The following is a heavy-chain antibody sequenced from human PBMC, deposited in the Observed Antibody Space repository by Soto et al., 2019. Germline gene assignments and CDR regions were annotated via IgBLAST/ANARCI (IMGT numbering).Heavy chain of an antibody. CDR2: ISYDGSNK. J-gene: IGHJ3*02. V-gene: IGHV3-30*18. D-gene: IGHD3-10*01. CDR1: GFTFSSYG. Sequence: PGGSLRLSCAASGFTFSSYGMHWVRQAPGKGLEWVAVISYDGSNKYYADSVKGRFTISRDNSKNTLYLQMNSLRAEDTAVYYCAKDRGDAFDILGQGTMVTVSS. CDR3: AKDRGDAFDI.